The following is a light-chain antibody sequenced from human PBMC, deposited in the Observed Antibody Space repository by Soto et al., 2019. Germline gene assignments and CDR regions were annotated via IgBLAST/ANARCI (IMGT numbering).Light chain of an antibody. V-gene: IGLV2-23*01. CDR3: CSFAGSNTWV. J-gene: IGLJ3*02. Sequence: QSALTQPASVSGSPGQSITISCTGTSSAVGSYNLVSWYQQHPGKAPKLIIYEGNKRPSGVSYRFSDSKSGNTASLTISGLQAEDEADYYCCSFAGSNTWVFGGGTKLTVL. CDR2: EGN. CDR1: SSAVGSYNL.